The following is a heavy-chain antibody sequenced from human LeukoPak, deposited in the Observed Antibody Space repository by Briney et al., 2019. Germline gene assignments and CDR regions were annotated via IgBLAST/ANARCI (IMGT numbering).Heavy chain of an antibody. J-gene: IGHJ4*02. Sequence: GGSLRLSCVASGFTFEDYTMHWVRQAPGKTLEWVSLVNWHGTAYYTDSVKGRFTISRDNSKNSLFLQMENLRSEVTAFYYCVKDLSYESSGSVLEYWGQGTLVTVSS. CDR1: GFTFEDYT. CDR3: VKDLSYESSGSVLEY. D-gene: IGHD3-22*01. V-gene: IGHV3-43*01. CDR2: VNWHGTA.